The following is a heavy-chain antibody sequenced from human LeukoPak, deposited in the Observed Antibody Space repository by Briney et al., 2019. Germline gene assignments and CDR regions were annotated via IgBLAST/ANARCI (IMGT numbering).Heavy chain of an antibody. CDR1: GYTFTSYA. Sequence: GASVKVSCKASGYTFTSYAMNWVRQAPGQGLEWMGWINTNTGNPTYAQGFTGRFVFPLDTSVSTAYLQISSLKAEDTAVYYCARMGAVAGLDAFDIWGQGTMVTVSS. J-gene: IGHJ3*02. V-gene: IGHV7-4-1*02. D-gene: IGHD6-19*01. CDR2: INTNTGNP. CDR3: ARMGAVAGLDAFDI.